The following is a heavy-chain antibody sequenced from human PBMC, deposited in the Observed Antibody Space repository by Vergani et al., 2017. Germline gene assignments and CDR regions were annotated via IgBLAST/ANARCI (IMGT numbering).Heavy chain of an antibody. V-gene: IGHV1-69*04. Sequence: QVQLVQSGAEVKKPGSSVKVSCKASGGTFSSYAISWVRQAPGQGVEWMGRIIPILGIANYAQKFQGRVTITADKSTSTAYMELSSLRSEDLAVYYCARRIAARHGDWFDPWGQGTLVTVSS. CDR2: IIPILGIA. CDR1: GGTFSSYA. CDR3: ARRIAARHGDWFDP. J-gene: IGHJ5*02. D-gene: IGHD6-13*01.